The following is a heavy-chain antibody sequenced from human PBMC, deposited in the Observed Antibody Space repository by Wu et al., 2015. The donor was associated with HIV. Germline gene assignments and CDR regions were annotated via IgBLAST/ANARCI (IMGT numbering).Heavy chain of an antibody. CDR1: GYTFTSYY. CDR3: ARAVHCGGDCYDAFDI. J-gene: IGHJ3*02. V-gene: IGHV1-46*01. CDR2: INPSGGST. D-gene: IGHD2-21*02. Sequence: QVQLVQSGAEVKKPGASVKVSCKASGYTFTSYYMHWVRQAPGQGLEWMGIINPSGGSTSYAQKFQGRVTMTRDTSTSTVYMELSSLRSEDTAVYYCARAVHCGGDCYDAFDIWGQGTMVTVSS.